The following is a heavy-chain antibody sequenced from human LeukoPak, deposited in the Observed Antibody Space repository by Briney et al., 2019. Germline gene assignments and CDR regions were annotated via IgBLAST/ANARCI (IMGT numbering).Heavy chain of an antibody. V-gene: IGHV3-15*01. CDR2: IKSKTDGGTT. Sequence: GGSLRLSCAASGFTFSNAWMSWVRQAPGKGLEWVGRIKSKTDGGTTDYAAPVKGRFTISRDDSKNTLYLQMNSLKTEDTAVYYCTTEDTAMNNAIDYWGQGTLVTVSS. D-gene: IGHD5-18*01. J-gene: IGHJ4*02. CDR1: GFTFSNAW. CDR3: TTEDTAMNNAIDY.